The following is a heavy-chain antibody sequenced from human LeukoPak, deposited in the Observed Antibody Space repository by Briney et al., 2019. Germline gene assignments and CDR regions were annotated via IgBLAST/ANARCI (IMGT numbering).Heavy chain of an antibody. Sequence: PGGSLRLSCAASGLTFKNFAMSCVRQAPGKGLEWLAVTSGDEDSTHYADSVRGHFVISTDNSKNTLFLHMNSLRAEDTAVYYCTIDLMTGFSSGWRFGYWGQGTLVTVSS. CDR3: TIDLMTGFSSGWRFGY. V-gene: IGHV3-23*01. D-gene: IGHD6-19*01. CDR1: GLTFKNFA. J-gene: IGHJ4*02. CDR2: TSGDEDST.